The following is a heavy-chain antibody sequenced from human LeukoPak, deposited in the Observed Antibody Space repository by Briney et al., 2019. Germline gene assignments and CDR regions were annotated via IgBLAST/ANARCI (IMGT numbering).Heavy chain of an antibody. D-gene: IGHD3-22*01. CDR2: ISSSSSYI. CDR1: GFTFSSYS. J-gene: IGHJ4*02. CDR3: AKDSSGYWVLYYFDY. Sequence: PGGSLRLSCAASGFTFSSYSMDWVRQGPGKGLEWVSSISSSSSYIYYADSVKGRFTISRDNSKNTLYLQMNSLRAEDTAVYYCAKDSSGYWVLYYFDYWGQGTLVAVSS. V-gene: IGHV3-21*01.